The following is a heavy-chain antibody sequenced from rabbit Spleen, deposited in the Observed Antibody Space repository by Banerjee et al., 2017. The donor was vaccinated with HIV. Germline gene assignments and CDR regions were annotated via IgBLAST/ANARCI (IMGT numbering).Heavy chain of an antibody. Sequence: QSLEESGGDLVKPGASLTLTCTASGFSFSNSDYMCWVRQAPGKGLEWISCIAGSSSDFTYSATWAKGRFTISKTSSTTVTLQMTSLTVADTATYFCARVLKLYDYIDLWGPGTLVTVS. CDR3: ARVLKLYDYIDL. D-gene: IGHD6-1*01. CDR1: GFSFSNSDY. J-gene: IGHJ4*01. CDR2: IAGSSSDFT. V-gene: IGHV1S40*01.